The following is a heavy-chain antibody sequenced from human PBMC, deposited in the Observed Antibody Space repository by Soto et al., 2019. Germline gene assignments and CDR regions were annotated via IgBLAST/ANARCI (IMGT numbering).Heavy chain of an antibody. CDR1: GGSFGGYS. CDR2: IYHSGST. V-gene: IGHV4-30-2*01. Sequence: TLSLTCAVYGGSFGGYSWSWIRQPPGKGLEWIGYIYHSGSTYYNPSLKSRVTISVDRSKNQFSLKLSSVTAADTAVYYCARGPPVDWGKGTLVTVAS. CDR3: ARGPPVD. J-gene: IGHJ4*02.